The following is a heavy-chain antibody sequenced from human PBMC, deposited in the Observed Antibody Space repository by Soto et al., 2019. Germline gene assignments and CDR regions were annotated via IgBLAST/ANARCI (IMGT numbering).Heavy chain of an antibody. V-gene: IGHV1-69*04. CDR2: IIPILGIA. CDR3: VREEGYSSSWYESVWFDP. CDR1: GGTFSSYT. Sequence: SVKVSCKASGGTFSSYTISWVHQSPGQGLEWMGRIIPILGIANYAQKFQGRVTITADKSTSTAYMELSSLRSEDTAVYYCVREEGYSSSWYESVWFDPWGQGTLVTVSS. D-gene: IGHD6-13*01. J-gene: IGHJ5*02.